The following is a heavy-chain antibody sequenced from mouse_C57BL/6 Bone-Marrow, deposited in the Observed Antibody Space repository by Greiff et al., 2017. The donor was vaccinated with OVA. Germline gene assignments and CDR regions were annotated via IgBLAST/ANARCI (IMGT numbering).Heavy chain of an antibody. V-gene: IGHV1-63*01. CDR1: GYTFTNYW. Sequence: VQLQQSGAELVRPGTSVKMSCKASGYTFTNYWIGWAKQRPGHGLEWIGDIYPGGGYTNYNEKFKGKATLTADKASSTAYMELRSLTSEDSAVYFCYYYGSSPYWYFDVWGTGTTVTVSS. J-gene: IGHJ1*03. CDR3: YYYGSSPYWYFDV. CDR2: IYPGGGYT. D-gene: IGHD1-1*01.